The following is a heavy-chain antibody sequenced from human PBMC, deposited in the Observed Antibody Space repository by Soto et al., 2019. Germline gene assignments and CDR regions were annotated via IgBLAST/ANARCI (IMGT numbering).Heavy chain of an antibody. V-gene: IGHV3-74*01. D-gene: IGHD1-1*01. J-gene: IGHJ4*02. CDR2: ISGDVSST. CDR3: ARGIGYSAQDY. CDR1: GFTFSSYW. Sequence: SLRLSCATSGFTFSSYWMHWVRQAPGKGLVWVSRISGDVSSTSYADSVKGRFTISRDNAKNTLYLQMDSLRAEDTAVYYCARGIGYSAQDYWGQGTLVTVSS.